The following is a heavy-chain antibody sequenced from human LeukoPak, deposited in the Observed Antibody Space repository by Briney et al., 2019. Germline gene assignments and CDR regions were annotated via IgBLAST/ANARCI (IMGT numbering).Heavy chain of an antibody. V-gene: IGHV3-23*01. Sequence: GGSLRLSCAASGFTFSNSAMSWVRQAPGKGLEWVSTLSGSGITTYYADSVKGWFTISRDNSKNTLYLQMNSLRAEDTAVYYCAKGIYSSGWSYFDYWGHGTLVTVSS. CDR2: LSGSGITT. D-gene: IGHD6-19*01. CDR1: GFTFSNSA. CDR3: AKGIYSSGWSYFDY. J-gene: IGHJ4*01.